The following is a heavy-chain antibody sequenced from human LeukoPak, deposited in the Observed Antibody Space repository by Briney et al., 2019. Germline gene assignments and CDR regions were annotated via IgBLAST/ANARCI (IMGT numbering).Heavy chain of an antibody. D-gene: IGHD3-22*01. J-gene: IGHJ4*02. Sequence: PGGSLRLSCAASGFTFSSYGMHWVRQAPGKGLEWVAFIRYDGSNKYYADSVKGRFTISRDNSKNTLYLQMNSLRAEDTAVYYCAKDQLDYYDSSGYYYVGGHYFDYWGQGTLVTVSS. CDR2: IRYDGSNK. CDR1: GFTFSSYG. CDR3: AKDQLDYYDSSGYYYVGGHYFDY. V-gene: IGHV3-30*02.